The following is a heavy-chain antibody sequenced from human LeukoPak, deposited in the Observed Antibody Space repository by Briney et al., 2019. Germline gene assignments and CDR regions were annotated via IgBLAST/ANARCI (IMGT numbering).Heavy chain of an antibody. J-gene: IGHJ3*01. CDR1: GDTFRTYD. CDR3: ARISDSTRVTAAFDV. Sequence: SVKVSCKTSGDTFRTYDIHWVRQAPGQGLEWMGRIIPIGDIADYAQKFQGRVTMTADKSTTTAYMEVRSLKSEDTAFYYCARISDSTRVTAAFDVWGQGTTVTVS. CDR2: IIPIGDIA. D-gene: IGHD2-2*01. V-gene: IGHV1-69*04.